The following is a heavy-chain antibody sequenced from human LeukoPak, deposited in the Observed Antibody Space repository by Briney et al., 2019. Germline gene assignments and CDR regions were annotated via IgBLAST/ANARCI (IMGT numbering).Heavy chain of an antibody. D-gene: IGHD3-10*01. Sequence: GASVKVSCKASGYTFTGYYMHWVRQAPGQGLEWMGWINPNSGGTNYAQKFQGRVTMTRDTSISTAYMELSRLRSDDPAVYYCARDSLWFGEVLFNGGVTPIDYWGQGTLVTVSS. CDR1: GYTFTGYY. CDR2: INPNSGGT. J-gene: IGHJ4*02. V-gene: IGHV1-2*02. CDR3: ARDSLWFGEVLFNGGVTPIDY.